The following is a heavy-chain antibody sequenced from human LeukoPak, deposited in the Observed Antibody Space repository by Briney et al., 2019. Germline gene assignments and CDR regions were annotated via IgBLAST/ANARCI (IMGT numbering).Heavy chain of an antibody. J-gene: IGHJ4*02. D-gene: IGHD3-9*01. Sequence: GGSLRLSCAASGFTFNSYSMNWVRQAPGKGLEWVSSISGSNSYIYYADSMKGRFTISRDNAKNSLYLQMNSLRAEDTAVYYCAKTPKSLTGYRNPSYYFDYWGQGTLVTVSS. V-gene: IGHV3-21*04. CDR3: AKTPKSLTGYRNPSYYFDY. CDR1: GFTFNSYS. CDR2: ISGSNSYI.